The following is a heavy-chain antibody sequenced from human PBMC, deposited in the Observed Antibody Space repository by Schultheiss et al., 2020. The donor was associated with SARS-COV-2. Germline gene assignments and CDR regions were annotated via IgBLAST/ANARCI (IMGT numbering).Heavy chain of an antibody. Sequence: GESLKISCAASGFTFSSYAMSWVRQAPGKGLEWVSAISGSGGSTYYADSVKGRFTISRDNSKNTLYLQMNSLRAEDTAVYYCAKDRGWNYDGEIDYWGQGTLVTVSS. J-gene: IGHJ4*02. V-gene: IGHV3-23*01. CDR3: AKDRGWNYDGEIDY. D-gene: IGHD1-7*01. CDR1: GFTFSSYA. CDR2: ISGSGGST.